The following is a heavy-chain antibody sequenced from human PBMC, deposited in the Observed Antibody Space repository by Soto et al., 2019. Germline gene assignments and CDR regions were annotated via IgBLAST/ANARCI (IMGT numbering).Heavy chain of an antibody. D-gene: IGHD4-17*01. CDR3: ARDYYGDYAFDL. V-gene: IGHV3-48*01. Sequence: EVQLVESGGALVQPGGSLRLSCTASGFTFNTYSMNWVRQAPGKGLEWISYISSSSATIYYADSVKGRFTISRDNAQNSLSLQMNSLRAEDTAVYYCARDYYGDYAFDLWGQGTLVTVSS. CDR1: GFTFNTYS. J-gene: IGHJ5*02. CDR2: ISSSSATI.